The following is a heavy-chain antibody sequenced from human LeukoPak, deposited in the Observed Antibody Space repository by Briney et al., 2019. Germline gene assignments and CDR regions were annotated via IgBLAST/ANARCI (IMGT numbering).Heavy chain of an antibody. D-gene: IGHD3-9*01. CDR1: GFTFSSYG. J-gene: IGHJ6*03. V-gene: IGHV3-30*02. CDR3: ASSYYDILTGYSYYYMDV. CDR2: IRYDGSNK. Sequence: GGSLRLSCAASGFTFSSYGMHWVRQAPGKGLEWVAFIRYDGSNKYYADSVRGRFTISRDNAKDSLFLQINSLRAEDTAVYYCASSYYDILTGYSYYYMDVWGKGTTVTVSS.